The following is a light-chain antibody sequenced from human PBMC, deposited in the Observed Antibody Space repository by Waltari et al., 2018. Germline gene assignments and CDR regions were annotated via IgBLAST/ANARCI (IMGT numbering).Light chain of an antibody. V-gene: IGKV2-28*01. Sequence: DIVMTQSPLSLPVTPGEPASISCRSSQSLLHSNGYTYLDWYLQKPGQSPQLLIYLGCNRAYGFADRCSGSGAGTDVTLKISRVGAGDVGVYYCMQALQTPWTFGQGTKGEIK. J-gene: IGKJ1*01. CDR1: QSLLHSNGYTY. CDR3: MQALQTPWT. CDR2: LGC.